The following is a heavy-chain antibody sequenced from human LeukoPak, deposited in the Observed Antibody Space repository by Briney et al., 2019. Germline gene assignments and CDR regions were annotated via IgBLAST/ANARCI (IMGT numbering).Heavy chain of an antibody. CDR1: GFTFSSYS. Sequence: PGGSLRLSCAASGFTFSSYSMNWVRQAPGKGLEWVSYISGSSSTIYYADSVKGRFTISRDSAKNSLNLQMNSLRAEDTAVYYCARADVVADPTGAIFYYYYYMDVWGKGTTVTVSS. D-gene: IGHD2-15*01. J-gene: IGHJ6*03. CDR3: ARADVVADPTGAIFYYYYYMDV. V-gene: IGHV3-48*01. CDR2: ISGSSSTI.